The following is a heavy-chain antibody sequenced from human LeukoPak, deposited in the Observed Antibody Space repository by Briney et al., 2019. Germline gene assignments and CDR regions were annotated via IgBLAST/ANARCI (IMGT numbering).Heavy chain of an antibody. CDR3: ARGKIFGVVRSPLEFDP. D-gene: IGHD3-3*01. J-gene: IGHJ5*02. V-gene: IGHV4-34*01. CDR2: INHSGST. CDR1: GGSFSGYY. Sequence: SETLSLTCAVYGGSFSGYYWSWIRQPPGKGLEWIGEINHSGSTNYNPSLKSRVTISVDTSRNQFSLKLSSVTAADTAVYYCARGKIFGVVRSPLEFDPWGQGTLVTVSS.